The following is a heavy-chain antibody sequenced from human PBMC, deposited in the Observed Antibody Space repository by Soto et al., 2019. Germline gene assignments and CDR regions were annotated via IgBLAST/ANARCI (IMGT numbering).Heavy chain of an antibody. CDR3: ARESQSSGWSWFDY. CDR2: INPSGGST. V-gene: IGHV1-46*01. J-gene: IGHJ4*02. Sequence: QVQLVQSGAEVKKPGASVKVSCKASGYPFTNYYIHWVRQAPGQGLEWMGMINPSGGSTSYTRRFQGRVTLTRDTYTSTVYMELSSLRSEDTAVYYCARESQSSGWSWFDYWGQGTLVTVSS. CDR1: GYPFTNYY. D-gene: IGHD6-19*01.